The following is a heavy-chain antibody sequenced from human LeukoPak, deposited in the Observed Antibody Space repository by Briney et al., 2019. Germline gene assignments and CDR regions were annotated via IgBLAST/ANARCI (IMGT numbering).Heavy chain of an antibody. Sequence: EASVKVSCKASGYTFTSYYMHWVRQAPGQELESMGIINTSGGSTSYAQKFQGRVTMTRDTSTSTVYMELSSLRSEDTAVYYCARASKVYSYGSDYWGQGTLVTVSS. CDR2: INTSGGST. CDR3: ARASKVYSYGSDY. V-gene: IGHV1-46*01. J-gene: IGHJ4*02. CDR1: GYTFTSYY. D-gene: IGHD5-18*01.